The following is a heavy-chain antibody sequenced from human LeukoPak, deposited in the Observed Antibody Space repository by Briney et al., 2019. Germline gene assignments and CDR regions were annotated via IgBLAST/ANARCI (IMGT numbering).Heavy chain of an antibody. CDR2: ITSGSTYI. CDR1: GFTFSRFI. V-gene: IGHV3-21*01. J-gene: IGHJ6*03. CDR3: TRDVFATVPAASYYYIDV. Sequence: PGGSLRLSCEASGFTFSRFIMSWVRQAPGKGLEWVSSITSGSTYIYYADSVKGRFTISRDNAKNSLYLQMNSLRAEDTAVYYCTRDVFATVPAASYYYIDVWGKGTTVTVSS. D-gene: IGHD2-2*01.